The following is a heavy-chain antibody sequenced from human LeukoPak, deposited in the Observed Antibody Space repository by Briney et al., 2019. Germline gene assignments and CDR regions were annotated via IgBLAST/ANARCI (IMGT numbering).Heavy chain of an antibody. D-gene: IGHD3-10*01. CDR1: GGSISSYY. CDR3: ASQLSFGEEGTPYYFDY. Sequence: PSETLSLTCTVSGGSISSYYWSWIRQPPGKGLEWIGYIYYSGSTNYNPSLKSRVTMSVDTSKNQFSLKLSSVTAADTAVYYCASQLSFGEEGTPYYFDYWGQGTLVTVSS. CDR2: IYYSGST. V-gene: IGHV4-59*08. J-gene: IGHJ4*02.